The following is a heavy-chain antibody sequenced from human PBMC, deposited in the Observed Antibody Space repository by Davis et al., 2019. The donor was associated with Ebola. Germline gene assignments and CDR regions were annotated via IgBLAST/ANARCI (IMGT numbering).Heavy chain of an antibody. V-gene: IGHV3-11*01. CDR1: GGSFSGYY. CDR3: ARVQPLRELLYRYYFDY. CDR2: ISSSGSTI. Sequence: LSLTCAVYGGSFSGYYWSWIRQAPGKGLEWVSYISSSGSTIYYADSVKGRFTISRDNAKNSLYLQMNSLRAEDTAVYYCARVQPLRELLYRYYFDYWGQGTLVTVSS. D-gene: IGHD2-15*01. J-gene: IGHJ4*02.